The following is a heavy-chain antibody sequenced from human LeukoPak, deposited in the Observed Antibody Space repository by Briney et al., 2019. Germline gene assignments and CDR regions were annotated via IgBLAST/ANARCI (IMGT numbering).Heavy chain of an antibody. Sequence: GASVKVSCKASGYTFTSYAMHWVRQAPGQRLEWMGWINAGNGNTKCSQEFQGRVTMTTETSTSTAHMELRSLRSDDTAVYYCARDGVLWLVPRTLDYWGQGTLVSVSS. J-gene: IGHJ4*02. CDR1: GYTFTSYA. CDR2: INAGNGNT. D-gene: IGHD6-19*01. CDR3: ARDGVLWLVPRTLDY. V-gene: IGHV1-3*01.